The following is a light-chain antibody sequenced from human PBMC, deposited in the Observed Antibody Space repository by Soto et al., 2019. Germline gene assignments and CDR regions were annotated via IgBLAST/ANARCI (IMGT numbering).Light chain of an antibody. CDR1: QSVSSSY. CDR2: ATS. Sequence: EVVLTQTPGTLSLSPGERATLSCRASQSVSSSYFAWYQQKPGQAPRLLMYATSTMDTDIPDRFSGSGSGTDFTLTISRLEPEDFAMYYCQQYANSPSTFGQGTKVEIK. CDR3: QQYANSPST. J-gene: IGKJ1*01. V-gene: IGKV3-20*01.